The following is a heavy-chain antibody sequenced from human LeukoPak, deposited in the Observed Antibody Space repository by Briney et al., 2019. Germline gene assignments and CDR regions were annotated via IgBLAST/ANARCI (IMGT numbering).Heavy chain of an antibody. D-gene: IGHD4-11*01. CDR3: ARRGGQYDYSIDY. CDR2: FYYSGST. Sequence: SETLSLTCTVSGGSISSSIYYWGWIRQPPGKGLEWIGSFYYSGSTYYNPSLKSRVTISVDTSKNQFSLKLSSVTAADTAVYYCARRGGQYDYSIDYWGQGTLVTVSS. CDR1: GGSISSSIYY. V-gene: IGHV4-39*01. J-gene: IGHJ4*02.